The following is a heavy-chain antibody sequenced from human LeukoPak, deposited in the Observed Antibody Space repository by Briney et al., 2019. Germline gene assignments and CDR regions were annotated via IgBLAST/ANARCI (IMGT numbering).Heavy chain of an antibody. CDR1: GYTFTSYD. J-gene: IGHJ6*03. CDR3: ARGLPYCSSTSCYFSYYYYYYMDV. CDR2: MNPNSGNT. V-gene: IGHV1-8*01. D-gene: IGHD2-2*01. Sequence: ASVKVSCKASGYTFTSYDINWVRQATGQGLEWMGWMNPNSGNTGYAQKFQGRVTMTRNTSISTAYMELSSLRSEDTAVYYCARGLPYCSSTSCYFSYYYYYYMDVWDKGTTVTVSS.